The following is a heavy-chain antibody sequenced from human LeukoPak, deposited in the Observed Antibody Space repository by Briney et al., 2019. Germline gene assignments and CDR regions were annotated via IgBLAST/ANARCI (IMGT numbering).Heavy chain of an antibody. CDR1: GFTFSSYG. D-gene: IGHD6-19*01. J-gene: IGHJ4*02. CDR2: IWYDGSNK. CDR3: ATHKGGYSSGWFDY. Sequence: GGSLRLSCATSGFTFSSYGMHWVRQAPGKGLEWVAIIWYDGSNKYYADSVKGRFTISKDNSKNTLSLQMNSLRADDTAVYYCATHKGGYSSGWFDYWGQGTLVTVSS. V-gene: IGHV3-33*01.